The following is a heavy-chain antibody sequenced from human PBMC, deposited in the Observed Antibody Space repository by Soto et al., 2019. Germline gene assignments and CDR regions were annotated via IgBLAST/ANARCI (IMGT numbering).Heavy chain of an antibody. CDR1: GYSCTSYS. CDR3: ATPGGRWELPFDY. D-gene: IGHD2-15*01. J-gene: IGHJ4*02. Sequence: GESLKISCQGSGYSCTSYSIGWERQMPGKGLEWMGIIYPGDSDTRYSPSFQGQVTISADKSISTAYLQWSSLKASDTAMYYCATPGGRWELPFDYWGQGTLVTVSS. V-gene: IGHV5-51*01. CDR2: IYPGDSDT.